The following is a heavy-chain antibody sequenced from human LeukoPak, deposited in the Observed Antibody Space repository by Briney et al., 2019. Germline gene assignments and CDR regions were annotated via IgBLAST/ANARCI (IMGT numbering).Heavy chain of an antibody. J-gene: IGHJ4*02. Sequence: PSETLSLTCTVSGGSISSYYWTWIRQPPGKALEGIGYIYYTGATSYNPSLKSRVTISVDTSKKQFSLKLTSVTAADTAVYYCARYGGSGWVIDNWGQGTLVTVSS. V-gene: IGHV4-59*08. CDR1: GGSISSYY. CDR3: ARYGGSGWVIDN. CDR2: IYYTGAT. D-gene: IGHD6-19*01.